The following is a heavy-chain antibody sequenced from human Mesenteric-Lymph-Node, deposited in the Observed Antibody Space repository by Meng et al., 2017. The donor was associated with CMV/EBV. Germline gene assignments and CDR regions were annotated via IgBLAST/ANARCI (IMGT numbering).Heavy chain of an antibody. CDR2: IGTSVTTT. CDR1: GFIFSDRY. Sequence: GEPLKISCAASGFIFSDRYMSWIRQAPGKGLEWVSMIGTSVTTTYYADSVKGRFTISRDNAKNSLYLHMSSLRAEDTAVYYCARDLGNPGGWFDPWGQGALVTVSS. CDR3: ARDLGNPGGWFDP. D-gene: IGHD3-10*01. V-gene: IGHV3-11*01. J-gene: IGHJ5*02.